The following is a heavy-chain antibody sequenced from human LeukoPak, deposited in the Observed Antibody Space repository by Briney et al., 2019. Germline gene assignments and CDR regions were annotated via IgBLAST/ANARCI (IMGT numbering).Heavy chain of an antibody. D-gene: IGHD6-13*01. CDR2: IHYSGST. Sequence: SETLSLTCTVSGGSINSGSYYWGWIRQPPGKGLEWIGNIHYSGSTYYNPSLKSRVTISIDTSKNQFSLKLRSVTAADTAVYYCARDWSLAAGGKGYFQHWGQGTLVTVSS. J-gene: IGHJ1*01. CDR1: GGSINSGSYY. V-gene: IGHV4-39*07. CDR3: ARDWSLAAGGKGYFQH.